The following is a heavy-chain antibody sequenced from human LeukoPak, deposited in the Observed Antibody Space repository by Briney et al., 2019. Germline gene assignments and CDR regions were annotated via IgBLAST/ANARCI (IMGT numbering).Heavy chain of an antibody. CDR1: GGSFSGYY. D-gene: IGHD2-15*01. J-gene: IGHJ2*01. V-gene: IGHV4-34*01. CDR2: INHSGST. Sequence: SETLSLTCAVYGGSFSGYYWSRIRQPPGKRRERIGEINHSGSTNYNPFLKRRVTISVDTAKNQFSLKLSSVTAADTAVYYCARAVVVVATRFVRPRNAPPWYFDLWGRGTLVTVSS. CDR3: ARAVVVVATRFVRPRNAPPWYFDL.